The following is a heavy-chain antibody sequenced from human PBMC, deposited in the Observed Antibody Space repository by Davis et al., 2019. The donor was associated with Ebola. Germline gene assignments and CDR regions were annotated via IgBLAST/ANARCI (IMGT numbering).Heavy chain of an antibody. CDR1: GYSFTSYW. CDR2: IYPGDSDT. CDR3: GRRGDFWSGYRGYGMEG. D-gene: IGHD3-3*01. Sequence: GESLKISCKGSGYSFTSYWIGWVRQMPGKGLEWMGIIYPGDSDTRYSPSFQGHVTISADKPISTAYLQWRSLKASDNAMYYCGRRGDFWSGYRGYGMEGLGQRNKGNGSS. V-gene: IGHV5-51*01. J-gene: IGHJ6*01.